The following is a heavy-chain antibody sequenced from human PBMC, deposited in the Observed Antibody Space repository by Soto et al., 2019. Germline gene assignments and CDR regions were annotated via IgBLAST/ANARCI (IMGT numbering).Heavy chain of an antibody. CDR2: IWYDGSNK. J-gene: IGHJ4*02. CDR3: AREGDDSSGYSLDY. CDR1: GFTLSSYG. V-gene: IGHV3-33*01. Sequence: SLRLSCAASGFTLSSYGMHLVRQAPGKGLEWVAVIWYDGSNKYYADSVKGRFTISRDNSKNTLYLQMSSLRAEDTAVYYCAREGDDSSGYSLDYWGQGTLVTVSS. D-gene: IGHD3-22*01.